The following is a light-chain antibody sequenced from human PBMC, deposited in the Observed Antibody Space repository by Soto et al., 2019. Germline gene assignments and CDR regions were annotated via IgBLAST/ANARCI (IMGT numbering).Light chain of an antibody. V-gene: IGLV1-40*01. CDR3: QTSDTSLSGSV. Sequence: QSVLTQPPSVSGAPGQWVTISCTGSSSNIGGGYDVHWYQQLPGTAPKLLIYGNSNRPSGVPDRFSGSKSGTSASLAITGLQHAEDDDDYCQTSDTSLSGSVFGGGTKLTVL. CDR2: GNS. J-gene: IGLJ2*01. CDR1: SSNIGGGYD.